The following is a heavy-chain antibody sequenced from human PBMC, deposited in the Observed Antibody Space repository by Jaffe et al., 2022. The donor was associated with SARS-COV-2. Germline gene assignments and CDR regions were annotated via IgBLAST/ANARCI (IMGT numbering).Heavy chain of an antibody. CDR1: GGSISSYY. CDR3: ARKSGGDIVVVPAAPDQSYWYFDL. Sequence: QVQLQESGPGLVKPSETLSLTCTVSGGSISSYYWSWIRQPPGKGLEWIGYIYYSGSTNYNPSLKSRVTISVDTSKNQFSLKLSSVTAADTAVYYCARKSGGDIVVVPAAPDQSYWYFDLWGRGTLVTVSS. J-gene: IGHJ2*01. CDR2: IYYSGST. D-gene: IGHD2-2*01. V-gene: IGHV4-59*01.